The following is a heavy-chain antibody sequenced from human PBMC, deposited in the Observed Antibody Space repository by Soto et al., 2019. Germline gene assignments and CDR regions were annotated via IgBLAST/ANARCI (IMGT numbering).Heavy chain of an antibody. D-gene: IGHD1-1*01. CDR2: ISTTSTYI. Sequence: WGSLRVSCASSGFTFSIYSMNWVRQAPGKGLEWVSSISTTSTYIYYADSVKGRFTISRDNAKNSLYLQMNSLRAEDTAVYYCDWTGGFDPWGQGTLVTVSS. CDR1: GFTFSIYS. CDR3: DWTGGFDP. J-gene: IGHJ5*02. V-gene: IGHV3-21*01.